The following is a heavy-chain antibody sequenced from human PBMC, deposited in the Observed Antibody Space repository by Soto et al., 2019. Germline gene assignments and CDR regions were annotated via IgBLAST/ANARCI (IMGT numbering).Heavy chain of an antibody. D-gene: IGHD1-1*01. J-gene: IGHJ4*02. Sequence: QVHLVQSGAEVKKPGASVKVSCKASGYTFTSYGITWVRQAPGQGLEWMGWISAHNGNTDYAQKLQGRVIVNRDTSTSTAYMELRSLISEDTAVYYCARGRYGDYWGQGALVTVSS. CDR3: ARGRYGDY. V-gene: IGHV1-18*01. CDR2: ISAHNGNT. CDR1: GYTFTSYG.